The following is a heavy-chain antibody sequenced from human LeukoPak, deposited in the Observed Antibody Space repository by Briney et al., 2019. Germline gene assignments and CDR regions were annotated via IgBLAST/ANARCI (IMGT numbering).Heavy chain of an antibody. V-gene: IGHV3-23*01. Sequence: GGSLRLSCAVSGFTFSSYAMSWVRQAPGKGLEWVSAISGSGTTYYADSVKGRFTISRDNSKNTLSLQMNSLRAEDTAIYYCATYRQVLLPFESWGQGTLVTVSS. J-gene: IGHJ4*02. CDR3: ATYRQVLLPFES. CDR1: GFTFSSYA. D-gene: IGHD2-8*02. CDR2: ISGSGTT.